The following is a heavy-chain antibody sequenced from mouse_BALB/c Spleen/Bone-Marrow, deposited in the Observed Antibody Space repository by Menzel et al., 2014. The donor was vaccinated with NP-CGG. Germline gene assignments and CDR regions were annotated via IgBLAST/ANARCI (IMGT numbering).Heavy chain of an antibody. CDR3: AREVVATDYFDY. Sequence: VQLQQPGPELVKPGASVKMSCKASGYTFXSYAMHWVEQKPGQGLEWIGYINPYNDGTKYNEKFKGKATLTSDKSSSTAYMELSSLTSEDSAVYYCAREVVATDYFDYWGQGTTLTVSS. CDR1: GYTFXSYA. D-gene: IGHD1-1*01. V-gene: IGHV1-14*01. J-gene: IGHJ2*01. CDR2: INPYNDGT.